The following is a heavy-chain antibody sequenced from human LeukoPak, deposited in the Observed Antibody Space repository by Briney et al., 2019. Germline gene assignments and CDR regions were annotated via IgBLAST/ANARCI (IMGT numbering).Heavy chain of an antibody. Sequence: GRSLRLSCAASGCTFSSYAMNWVRQAPGKGLEWVAVISYDGSNKYYADSVKGRFTISRDNSKNTLYLQMNSLRAEDTAVYYCAREYSGYDYGMDVWGKGTTVTVSS. CDR1: GCTFSSYA. CDR2: ISYDGSNK. J-gene: IGHJ6*04. D-gene: IGHD1-26*01. V-gene: IGHV3-30*04. CDR3: AREYSGYDYGMDV.